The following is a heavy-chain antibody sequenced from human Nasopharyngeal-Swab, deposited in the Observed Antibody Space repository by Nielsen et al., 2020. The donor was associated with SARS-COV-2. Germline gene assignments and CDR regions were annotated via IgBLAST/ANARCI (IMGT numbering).Heavy chain of an antibody. J-gene: IGHJ4*02. CDR3: ARRYSGYEDYFDY. Sequence: LSLTCAASGFPFSSYSMNWVRQAPGKGLEWVSYISSSSSTIYYADSVKGRFTISRDNAKNSLYLQMNSLRAEDTAVYYCARRYSGYEDYFDYWGQGTLVTVSS. CDR2: ISSSSSTI. V-gene: IGHV3-48*04. CDR1: GFPFSSYS. D-gene: IGHD5-12*01.